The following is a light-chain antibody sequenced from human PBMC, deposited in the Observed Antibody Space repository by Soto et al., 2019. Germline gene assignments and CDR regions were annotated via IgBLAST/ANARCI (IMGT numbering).Light chain of an antibody. V-gene: IGKV1-39*01. Sequence: IHRTHSPASLSASVVYRVTITFLTSQPISDYLNWYQQKPGKAPSLLIYTASNLQTGVPSRFSGSGSGTHFTLTISSLQPEDFATYYCQQSYNTPRTFGQGTKVDIK. CDR3: QQSYNTPRT. CDR1: QPISDY. J-gene: IGKJ1*01. CDR2: TAS.